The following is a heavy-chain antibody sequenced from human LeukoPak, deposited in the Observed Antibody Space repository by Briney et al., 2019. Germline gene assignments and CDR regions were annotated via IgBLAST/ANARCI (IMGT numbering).Heavy chain of an antibody. CDR1: GFTFDDYA. CDR3: AKATKRWLQCPHFDY. J-gene: IGHJ4*02. D-gene: IGHD5-24*01. CDR2: ISWNSGSI. V-gene: IGHV3-9*01. Sequence: GGSLRLSCAASGFTFDDYAMHWVRHAPGKGLEWVSGISWNSGSIGYADSVKGRFTISRDNAKNSLYLQMNGLRAEDTALYYCAKATKRWLQCPHFDYWGQGTLVTVSS.